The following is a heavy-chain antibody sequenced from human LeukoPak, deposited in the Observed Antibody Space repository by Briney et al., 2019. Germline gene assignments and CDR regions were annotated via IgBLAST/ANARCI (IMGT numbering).Heavy chain of an antibody. J-gene: IGHJ6*02. V-gene: IGHV4-59*01. CDR3: ARSMSSGWYKLGEYYYGMDV. CDR2: IYYSGST. CDR1: GGSISSYY. D-gene: IGHD6-19*01. Sequence: PSETLSLTCTVSGGSISSYYWSWIRQPPGKGLEWIGYIYYSGSTNYNPSLKSRVTISVDTSKNQFSLKLSSVTAADTAVYYCARSMSSGWYKLGEYYYGMDVWGQGTTVTVSS.